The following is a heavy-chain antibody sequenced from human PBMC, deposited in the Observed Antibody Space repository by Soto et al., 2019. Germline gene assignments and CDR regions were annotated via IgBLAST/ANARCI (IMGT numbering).Heavy chain of an antibody. D-gene: IGHD3-22*01. J-gene: IGHJ5*02. CDR2: IHYSGST. CDR1: RGSFSSGAYY. V-gene: IGHV4-31*03. Sequence: SETLSLTCTVARGSFSSGAYYWSWIRQFPGKELEWIGYIHYSGSTYYNPSLESRVTISVDTSKNQFSLTLSSVTAADTAVYYCARTTDSSGYFQFWFDPWGLGTLVTVSS. CDR3: ARTTDSSGYFQFWFDP.